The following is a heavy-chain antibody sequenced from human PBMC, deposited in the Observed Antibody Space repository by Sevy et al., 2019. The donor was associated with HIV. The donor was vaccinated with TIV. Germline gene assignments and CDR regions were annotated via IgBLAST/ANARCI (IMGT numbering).Heavy chain of an antibody. Sequence: GGSLRLSCAASGFTFSSYSMNWVRQAPGKGLEWVSYISSSSSTIYYADSVKRRFTISRDNAKNSLYLQMNSLRAEDTAVYYCARDPSVAGPVENWFDPWGQGTLVTVSS. CDR2: ISSSSSTI. CDR1: GFTFSSYS. D-gene: IGHD6-19*01. J-gene: IGHJ5*02. CDR3: ARDPSVAGPVENWFDP. V-gene: IGHV3-48*01.